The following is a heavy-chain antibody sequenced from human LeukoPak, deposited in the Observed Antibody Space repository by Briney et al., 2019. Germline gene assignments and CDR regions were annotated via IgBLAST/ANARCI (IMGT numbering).Heavy chain of an antibody. CDR1: GYTFTSYG. Sequence: ASVKVSCKASGYTFTSYGIGWVRQAPGQGLEWMGWISAYNGNTNYAQKLQGRVTMTTDTSTSTAYMELRSLRSDDTAVYYCARLLSSVRGVISYYFDYWGQGTLATVSS. CDR2: ISAYNGNT. D-gene: IGHD3-10*01. J-gene: IGHJ4*02. V-gene: IGHV1-18*01. CDR3: ARLLSSVRGVISYYFDY.